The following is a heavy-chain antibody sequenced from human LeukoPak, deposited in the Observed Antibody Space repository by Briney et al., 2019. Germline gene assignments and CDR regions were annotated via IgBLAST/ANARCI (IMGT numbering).Heavy chain of an antibody. V-gene: IGHV3-7*01. J-gene: IGHJ4*02. CDR1: GFTFSSYW. D-gene: IGHD3-9*01. CDR3: ARSYYDILTGYYDY. CDR2: IKQGGSEK. Sequence: GGSLRLSCAASGFTFSSYWMSWVRQAPGKGLEWVANIKQGGSEKYYVDSVKGRFTISRDNAKNSLYLQMNSLRAEDTAVYYCARSYYDILTGYYDYWGQGTLVTVSS.